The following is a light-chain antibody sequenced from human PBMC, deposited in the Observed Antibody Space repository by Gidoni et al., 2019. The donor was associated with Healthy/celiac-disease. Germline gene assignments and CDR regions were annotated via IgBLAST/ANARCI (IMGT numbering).Light chain of an antibody. Sequence: EIVLTQSPGTLSLSPGERATLSCRASQSVSSSYLAWYQQKPGQAPRLLIYGASSRATGIPDRSSGSGSGTDFTLTISRLEPEDFAVYYCQQYGSSPPGGFGQGTKLEIK. CDR2: GAS. CDR3: QQYGSSPPGG. CDR1: QSVSSSY. V-gene: IGKV3-20*01. J-gene: IGKJ2*03.